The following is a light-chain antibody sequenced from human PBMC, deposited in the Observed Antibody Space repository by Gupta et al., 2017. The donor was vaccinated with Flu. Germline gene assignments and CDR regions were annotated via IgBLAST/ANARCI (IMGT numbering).Light chain of an antibody. CDR2: DAS. Sequence: IQMTQSPSSLSASVGDRVTITCQTSQDISNYLNWYQHKPGKAPKLLIYDASNLETGVPSRFSGSGSGTDFSFTISSLQPEDIATYYCQQYGNLQTFGQGTKLEIK. CDR1: QDISNY. V-gene: IGKV1-33*01. CDR3: QQYGNLQT. J-gene: IGKJ2*01.